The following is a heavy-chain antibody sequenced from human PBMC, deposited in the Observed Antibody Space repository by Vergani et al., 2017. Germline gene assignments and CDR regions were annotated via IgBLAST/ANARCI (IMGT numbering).Heavy chain of an antibody. CDR1: GGSISSYY. CDR2: IYASGST. Sequence: QVQLVESGGGVVQPGRSLSLTCTVSGGSISSYYWSWIRQPAGKGLEWIGRIYASGSTNYNPSLKSRVTMSVDTSKNQFSLKLSSVTAADTAVYYCARVSGAAAGTFNYWGQGTLVTVSS. V-gene: IGHV4-4*07. CDR3: ARVSGAAAGTFNY. D-gene: IGHD6-13*01. J-gene: IGHJ4*02.